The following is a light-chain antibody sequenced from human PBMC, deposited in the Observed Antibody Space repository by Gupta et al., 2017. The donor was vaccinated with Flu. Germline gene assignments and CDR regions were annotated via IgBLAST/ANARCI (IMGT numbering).Light chain of an antibody. Sequence: QCALTPPPPPPRAPAPSVSTSCVRTATDIVAYNYVSWYQQYPGKAPKLLIYGITQRPSGVPDRFSGSKSGNSASLTVCGLPAEDEADYYCSSYEGSPTLYVFGSGTNVTVL. CDR3: SSYEGSPTLYV. V-gene: IGLV2-8*01. CDR2: GIT. J-gene: IGLJ1*01. CDR1: ATDIVAYNY.